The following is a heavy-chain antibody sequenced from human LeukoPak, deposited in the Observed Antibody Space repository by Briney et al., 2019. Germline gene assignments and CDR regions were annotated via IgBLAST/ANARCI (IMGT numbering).Heavy chain of an antibody. J-gene: IGHJ4*02. CDR1: GDSIRSYY. V-gene: IGHV4-4*07. CDR3: ARGGNRYFDY. D-gene: IGHD2/OR15-2a*01. Sequence: SETLSLTCTVSGDSIRSYYWSWIRQPAGKGLEWIWRIYTRDNTNYNPSLKGRVTMALETSKSPFSLTLTSVTAADTAVYYCARGGNRYFDYWSQGTLVTVSS. CDR2: IYTRDNT.